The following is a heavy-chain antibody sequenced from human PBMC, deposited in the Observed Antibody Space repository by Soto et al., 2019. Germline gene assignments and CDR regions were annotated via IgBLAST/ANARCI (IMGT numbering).Heavy chain of an antibody. CDR1: GGTFSSYA. CDR2: IIPIFGTA. J-gene: IGHJ6*02. Sequence: GASVKVSCKASGGTFSSYAISWVRQAPGQGLEWMGGIIPIFGTANYAQKFQGRVTITADESTSTAYMELSSLRSDDTAVYYCARASLYYXFWSGIAGYDYYYGMDVWGQGTTVTVSS. D-gene: IGHD3-3*01. V-gene: IGHV1-69*13. CDR3: ARASLYYXFWSGIAGYDYYYGMDV.